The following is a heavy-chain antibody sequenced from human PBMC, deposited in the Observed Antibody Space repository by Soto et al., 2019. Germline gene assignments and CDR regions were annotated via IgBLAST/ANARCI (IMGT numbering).Heavy chain of an antibody. CDR2: INSAGSST. CDR1: GFTFSSYW. J-gene: IGHJ6*02. V-gene: IGHV3-74*01. D-gene: IGHD3-10*01. CDR3: SRDGSSNYHGSGSPTHGYGMDV. Sequence: EVQLVESGGGLVQPGGSLRLSCAASGFTFSSYWMHWVRQAPGKGLVWVSRINSAGSSTSYADSVKGRFTLSRDHAKNTLYLKMTSLRAADTAVYYCSRDGSSNYHGSGSPTHGYGMDVWGQGTTVTVFS.